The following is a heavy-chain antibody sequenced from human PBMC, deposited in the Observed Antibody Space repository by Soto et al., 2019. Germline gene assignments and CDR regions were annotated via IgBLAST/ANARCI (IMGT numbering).Heavy chain of an antibody. Sequence: SETLSLTCTVSGGSVSSGSYYWSWIRQPPGKGLERIGYIYYSGSTNYNPSLKSRVTISVDTSKNQFSLKLSSVTAADTAVYYCAREGTYYYDSSGYSNFDYWGQGTLVTVSS. D-gene: IGHD3-22*01. CDR3: AREGTYYYDSSGYSNFDY. CDR1: GGSVSSGSYY. V-gene: IGHV4-61*01. J-gene: IGHJ4*02. CDR2: IYYSGST.